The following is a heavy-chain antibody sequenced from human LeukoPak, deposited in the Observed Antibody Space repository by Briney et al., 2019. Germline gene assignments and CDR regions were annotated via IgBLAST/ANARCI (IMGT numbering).Heavy chain of an antibody. CDR3: ARTSRHFYGSGSNLTPWPADMDV. Sequence: PSETLSLTCAVSADSFSSHYWTWIRQSPGKGLEWIGYISYIGSTNYNPSLKSRVTISIDTSKNQFSLKLRSVTAADTAIYYCARTSRHFYGSGSNLTPWPADMDVWGQGTLVTVSS. J-gene: IGHJ4*02. CDR2: ISYIGST. CDR1: ADSFSSHY. D-gene: IGHD3-10*01. V-gene: IGHV4-59*11.